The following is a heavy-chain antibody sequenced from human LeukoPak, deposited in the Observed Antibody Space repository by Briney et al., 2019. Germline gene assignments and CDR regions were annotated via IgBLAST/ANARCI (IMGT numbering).Heavy chain of an antibody. CDR1: GFTFSNAW. Sequence: GGSLRLSCAASGFTFSNAWMSWVRQAPGKGLEWVGRIKSKTDGRTTDYAALVKGRFTISRDDSKNTLYLQMNSLKTEDTAVYYCTTESSRIDYWGQGTLVTVSS. D-gene: IGHD6-13*01. V-gene: IGHV3-15*01. CDR2: IKSKTDGRTT. J-gene: IGHJ4*02. CDR3: TTESSRIDY.